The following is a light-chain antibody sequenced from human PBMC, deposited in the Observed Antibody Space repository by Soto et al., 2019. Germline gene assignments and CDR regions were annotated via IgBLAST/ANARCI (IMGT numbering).Light chain of an antibody. CDR1: QSVSSNY. J-gene: IGKJ1*01. CDR2: GAS. CDR3: QQYGSSPPWT. V-gene: IGKV3-20*01. Sequence: EVVLTQSPGTLSLSPGERATLSCRASQSVSSNYLAWYQQKPGQAPRLLIYGASSRATGIPDRFSGSGSGTYFTLSIRRLEPEDFAVYYCQQYGSSPPWTFGQGTKVDI.